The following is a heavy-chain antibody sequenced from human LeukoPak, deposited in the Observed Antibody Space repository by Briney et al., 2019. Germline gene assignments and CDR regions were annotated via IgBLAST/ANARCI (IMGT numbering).Heavy chain of an antibody. CDR1: GFTFTNYW. J-gene: IGHJ4*02. D-gene: IGHD5-24*01. CDR3: ARDTGYNTFDY. Sequence: GGSLRLSCAASGFTFTNYWMSWVRQAPGKGLEWVANIKEDGSDKYYVDSVKGRFTISRDNAKNTQYLQMNSLRAEDTAVYYCARDTGYNTFDYWGQGTLVTVSS. V-gene: IGHV3-7*05. CDR2: IKEDGSDK.